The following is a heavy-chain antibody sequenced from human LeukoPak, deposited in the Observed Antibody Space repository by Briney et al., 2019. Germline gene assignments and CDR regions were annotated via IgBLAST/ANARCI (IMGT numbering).Heavy chain of an antibody. CDR3: ASSYDFNWFDP. D-gene: IGHD3/OR15-3a*01. V-gene: IGHV1-8*02. CDR2: MNPNSGNT. Sequence: ASVKVSCKASGGTFSSYAISWVRQAPGQGLEWMGWMNPNSGNTGYAQKFRGRVTMTRNSSITTAYMELSSLTSEDTAVYYCASSYDFNWFDPWGQGTLVTVSS. J-gene: IGHJ5*02. CDR1: GGTFSSYA.